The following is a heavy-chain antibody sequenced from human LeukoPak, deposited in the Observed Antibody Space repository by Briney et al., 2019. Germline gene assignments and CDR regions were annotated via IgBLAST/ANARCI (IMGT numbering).Heavy chain of an antibody. D-gene: IGHD3-10*01. Sequence: ASVKVSCKASGYTFTGYYMHWVRQAPGQGLAWMGWINPNSGGTNYAQKFQGRVTMTRDTSISTAYMELSRLRSDDTAVYYCARDLARAYGSGSDYWGQGTLVTVSS. CDR3: ARDLARAYGSGSDY. J-gene: IGHJ4*02. CDR2: INPNSGGT. V-gene: IGHV1-2*02. CDR1: GYTFTGYY.